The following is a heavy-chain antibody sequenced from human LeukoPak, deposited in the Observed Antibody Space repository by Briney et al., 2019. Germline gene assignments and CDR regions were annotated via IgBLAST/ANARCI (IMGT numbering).Heavy chain of an antibody. J-gene: IGHJ4*02. V-gene: IGHV5-51*01. Sequence: PGESLRISCKGSGYSFTSYWIGWVRQMPGKGLEWMGIIYPGDSDTRYSPSFRGQVTISADKSISTAYLQWSSLKASDTAMYYCARGRLRYFDWLLPDYWGQGTLVTVSS. D-gene: IGHD3-9*01. CDR2: IYPGDSDT. CDR3: ARGRLRYFDWLLPDY. CDR1: GYSFTSYW.